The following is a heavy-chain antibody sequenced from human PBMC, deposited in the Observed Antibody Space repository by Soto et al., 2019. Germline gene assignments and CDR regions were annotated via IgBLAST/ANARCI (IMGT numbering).Heavy chain of an antibody. D-gene: IGHD6-19*01. V-gene: IGHV4-34*01. CDR3: ARVRDSSGWYLGYYFDY. CDR1: GGSFSGYY. CDR2: INHSGST. J-gene: IGHJ4*02. Sequence: SETLSLTCAVYGGSFSGYYWSWIRQPPGKGLEWIGEINHSGSTNYNPSLKSRVTISVDTSKNQFSLKLSSVTAADTAVYYCARVRDSSGWYLGYYFDYWGQGTRVTVSS.